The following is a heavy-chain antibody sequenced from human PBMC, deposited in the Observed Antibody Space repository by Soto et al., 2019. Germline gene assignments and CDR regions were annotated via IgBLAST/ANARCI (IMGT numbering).Heavy chain of an antibody. Sequence: QVQLVQSGAEVKKPGASVKVSCKASGYTFTSYAISWVRQAPGQGLEWMGWISAYNGNTNYAQKVEGGVTMTTDTTTSTAYMEMRSLRSDDTAVYYCARGWFGEFVDYFDYWGQGTLVTVSS. CDR1: GYTFTSYA. CDR3: ARGWFGEFVDYFDY. V-gene: IGHV1-18*01. J-gene: IGHJ4*02. D-gene: IGHD3-10*01. CDR2: ISAYNGNT.